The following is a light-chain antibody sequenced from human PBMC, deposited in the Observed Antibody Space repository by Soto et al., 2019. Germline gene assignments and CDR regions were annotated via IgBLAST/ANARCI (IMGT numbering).Light chain of an antibody. CDR1: QSFRGL. CDR2: HAY. Sequence: EVVLTQSPVTLSLSPGERATLSCRAIQSFRGLLAWYQQKPGQAPRLLXYHAYNRATGIPPRFSGSGSGTDFTLTISSLEPEDSEVYYCQQRHMWPITFGQGTRLEIK. J-gene: IGKJ5*01. CDR3: QQRHMWPIT. V-gene: IGKV3-11*01.